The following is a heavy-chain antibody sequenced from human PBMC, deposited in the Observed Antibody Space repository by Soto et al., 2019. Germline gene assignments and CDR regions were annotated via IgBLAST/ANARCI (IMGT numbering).Heavy chain of an antibody. J-gene: IGHJ4*02. CDR1: GGSISNGDW. CDR2: IQQSGST. CDR3: ARDQGSHPGD. V-gene: IGHV4-4*02. D-gene: IGHD6-13*01. Sequence: QVQLQESGPGLVRPSGTVSLTFAVAGGSISNGDWWSWVRQPPGKGLEWIREIQQSGSTNYNPSLQSRVTMSVVPSKNLFSLTLNSATAADTAFYYCARDQGSHPGDWGQGTLVSVSS.